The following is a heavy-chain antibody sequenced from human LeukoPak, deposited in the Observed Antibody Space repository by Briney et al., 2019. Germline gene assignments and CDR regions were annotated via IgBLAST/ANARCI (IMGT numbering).Heavy chain of an antibody. CDR2: IIPIFGTA. CDR1: GGTLSRHS. V-gene: IGHV1-69*05. Sequence: SVKVSLKRPGGTLSRHSINWVRQGPGQRGELVGRIIPIFGTANYAQKFQGRVTITTDESTSTAYMELSSLRSEDTAVYYCATDYGDFDGVDDYWGQGTLVTVSS. J-gene: IGHJ4*02. CDR3: ATDYGDFDGVDDY. D-gene: IGHD4-17*01.